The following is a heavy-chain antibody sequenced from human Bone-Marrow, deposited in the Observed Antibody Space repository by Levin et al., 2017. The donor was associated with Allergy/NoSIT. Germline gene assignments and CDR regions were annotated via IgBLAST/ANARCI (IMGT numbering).Heavy chain of an antibody. Sequence: SVKVSCKSSGGTFSSYTFTWVRQAPGQGLEWMGGIIPIFDKITYSQKFQGRLTITADESTTSAYMELSGLRFDDTAVYYCARWAAGPGHNWFNPWGQGTLVTVSS. J-gene: IGHJ5*02. CDR2: IIPIFDKI. D-gene: IGHD4-23*01. V-gene: IGHV1-69*13. CDR3: ARWAAGPGHNWFNP. CDR1: GGTFSSYT.